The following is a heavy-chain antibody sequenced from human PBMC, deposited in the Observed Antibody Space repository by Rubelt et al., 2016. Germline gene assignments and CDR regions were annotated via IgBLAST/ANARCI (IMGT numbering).Heavy chain of an antibody. J-gene: IGHJ3*02. D-gene: IGHD1-26*01. CDR3: ARHGKVQSGDAFDI. V-gene: IGHV5-51*01. Sequence: EVQLVQSGAEVKKPGESLKISCKGSGYSFTSYWIGWVRQMPGKGLEWMGIVYPGDSDTRYSPVVRGQVTSSADKSLSTGYLKWSSLKASDTAMYYCARHGKVQSGDAFDIWGQGTMVTVSS. CDR2: VYPGDSDT. CDR1: GYSFTSYW.